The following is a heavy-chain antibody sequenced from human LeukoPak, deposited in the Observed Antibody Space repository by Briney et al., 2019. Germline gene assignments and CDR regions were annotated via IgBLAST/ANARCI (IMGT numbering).Heavy chain of an antibody. CDR3: ARILSGSPYYFDY. D-gene: IGHD1-26*01. Sequence: GRSLRLSCAASGFTFSSYSMNWVRQAPGKGLEWVSSISSSSSFIYYADSVKGRFTISRDNAKNSLYLQMNSLRAEDTAVYYCARILSGSPYYFDYWGQGTLVTVSS. CDR2: ISSSSSFI. V-gene: IGHV3-21*01. J-gene: IGHJ4*02. CDR1: GFTFSSYS.